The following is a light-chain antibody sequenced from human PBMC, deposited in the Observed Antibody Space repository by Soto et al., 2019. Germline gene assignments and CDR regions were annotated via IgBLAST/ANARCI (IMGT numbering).Light chain of an antibody. J-gene: IGKJ1*01. CDR2: DAS. CDR3: QQFDNLPRT. Sequence: DIQMTQSPSSLSASVGDRVTITCQASQDISKYLNWYQQKPGKAPKLLIYDASNLETGVPSRFSGGGSGTVFTLTISSLQPEDIATYYCQQFDNLPRTFGQGTKVEVK. CDR1: QDISKY. V-gene: IGKV1-33*01.